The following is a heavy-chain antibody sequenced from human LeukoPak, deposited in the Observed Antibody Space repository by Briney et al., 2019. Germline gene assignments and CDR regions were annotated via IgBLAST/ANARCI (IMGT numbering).Heavy chain of an antibody. V-gene: IGHV4-59*01. J-gene: IGHJ4*02. D-gene: IGHD6-19*01. CDR1: GGSISSYY. Sequence: APEPLSLTCTVSGGSISSYYWSWIRQPPGKGLEWIGYIYYSVSTNYNPSLKSRVTISVDTSKNQFSLKLSSVTAADTAVYYCARGGGQWLDFDYWGQGTLVTVSS. CDR3: ARGGGQWLDFDY. CDR2: IYYSVST.